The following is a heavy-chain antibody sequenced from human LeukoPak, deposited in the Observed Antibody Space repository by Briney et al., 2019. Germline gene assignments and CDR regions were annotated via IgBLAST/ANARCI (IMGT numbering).Heavy chain of an antibody. V-gene: IGHV3-7*01. D-gene: IGHD3-22*01. Sequence: GGSLRLSCAASGFTFSGYWMSWVRQAPGKGLEWVASIKDDGSEKYYMDSVKGRFTISRDNAKNSLYLQMNSLRAEDTAVYYCARIPHDPYDSSGYWDYWGQGTLVTVSS. CDR1: GFTFSGYW. CDR2: IKDDGSEK. J-gene: IGHJ4*02. CDR3: ARIPHDPYDSSGYWDY.